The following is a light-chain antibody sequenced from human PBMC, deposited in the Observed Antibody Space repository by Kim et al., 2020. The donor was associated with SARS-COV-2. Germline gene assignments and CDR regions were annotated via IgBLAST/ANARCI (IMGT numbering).Light chain of an antibody. CDR1: SGSIASNY. V-gene: IGLV6-57*01. J-gene: IGLJ3*02. CDR2: EDN. CDR3: QSHDASYQV. Sequence: NFMLTQPHSASESPGKTVTISCTRSSGSIASNYVQWYQQRPGSSPTTLIYEDNQRPSGVPDRFSGSIDSSSNSASLTISGLKIEDEADYYCQSHDASYQVFGGGTKLTV.